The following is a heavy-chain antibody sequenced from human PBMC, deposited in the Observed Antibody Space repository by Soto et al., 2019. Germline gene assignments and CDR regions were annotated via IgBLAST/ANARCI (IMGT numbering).Heavy chain of an antibody. CDR2: INKDGSEK. Sequence: EAHLVESGGGLVQPGGSLRLSCAASGFTFTNYWMSWVRQAPGKGLEWVANINKDGSEKYYVDSVKGRFTISRDNAKNSLYLQMDSLRAEDTALYYCARTSWYYDLWGQGALVTVSS. CDR1: GFTFTNYW. CDR3: ARTSWYYDL. V-gene: IGHV3-7*03. D-gene: IGHD6-13*01. J-gene: IGHJ5*02.